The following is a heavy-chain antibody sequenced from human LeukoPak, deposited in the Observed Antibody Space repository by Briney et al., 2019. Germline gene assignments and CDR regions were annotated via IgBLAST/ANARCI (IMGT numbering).Heavy chain of an antibody. CDR2: INHRGST. J-gene: IGHJ4*02. CDR1: GGSFSGYY. CDR3: ARPPGAALD. D-gene: IGHD2-15*01. Sequence: SETLSLTCAVYGGSFSGYYWSWIRHPPGKGLEWIGEINHRGSTNYNPSPKSRVTVPLYTSKNQFSLKLSSVTAADTAAYYCARPPGAALDWGQGTLLTVSS. V-gene: IGHV4-34*01.